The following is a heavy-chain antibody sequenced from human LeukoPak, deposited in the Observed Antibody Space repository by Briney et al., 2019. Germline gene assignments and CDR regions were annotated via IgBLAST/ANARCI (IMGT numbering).Heavy chain of an antibody. Sequence: SGPALVKPPQTLTLTCTFSGFSLSTSGMCVSWIRQPPGKALEWLARIDWDDDKYYSTSLKTRLTISKDTSKNQVVLTMTNMDPVDTATYYCARIRIAAAGTTEYFQHWGQGTLVTVSS. CDR3: ARIRIAAAGTTEYFQH. V-gene: IGHV2-70*11. J-gene: IGHJ1*01. CDR1: GFSLSTSGMC. D-gene: IGHD6-13*01. CDR2: IDWDDDK.